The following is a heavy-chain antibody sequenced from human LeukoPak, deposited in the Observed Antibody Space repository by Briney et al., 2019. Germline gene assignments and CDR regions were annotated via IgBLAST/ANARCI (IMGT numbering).Heavy chain of an antibody. J-gene: IGHJ4*02. CDR2: ISAYNGNT. V-gene: IGHV1-18*01. CDR1: GYTFTSYG. CDR3: ARSGGIKRPGEFDY. D-gene: IGHD1-14*01. Sequence: ASVKVSRKASGYTFTSYGISWVLQAPGQGLEWMGWISAYNGNTNYAQKLQGRVTMTTDTSTSTAYMELRSLRSDDTAVYYCARSGGIKRPGEFDYWGQGTLVTVSS.